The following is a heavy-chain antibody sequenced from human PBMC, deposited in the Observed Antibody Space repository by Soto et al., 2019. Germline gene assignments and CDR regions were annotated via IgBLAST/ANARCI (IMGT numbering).Heavy chain of an antibody. CDR2: ISLYSDGT. Sequence: ASVMVPCKTSGYTFSNYGITWLRQAPGQPLEWLGWISLYSDGTNYAQKFQGRVSMTTDTSTNTAYMELRSLRSDDTAVYYCARVVPGAEAWFGPWGQGTLVTVS. CDR3: ARVVPGAEAWFGP. J-gene: IGHJ5*02. D-gene: IGHD2-2*01. CDR1: GYTFSNYG. V-gene: IGHV1-18*01.